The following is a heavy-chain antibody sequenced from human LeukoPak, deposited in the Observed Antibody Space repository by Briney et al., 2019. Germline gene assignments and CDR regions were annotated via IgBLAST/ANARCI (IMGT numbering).Heavy chain of an antibody. D-gene: IGHD2-8*01. CDR3: AREVVGYCTNGVCYNWFDP. Sequence: GGSLRLSCAASGFTFSSYWMSWVRQAPGKGLEWVANIKRDGSEKYYVDSVKGRFTNSRDNAKNSLYLQMNSLRAEDTAVYYCAREVVGYCTNGVCYNWFDPWGQGTLVTVSS. CDR2: IKRDGSEK. V-gene: IGHV3-7*01. CDR1: GFTFSSYW. J-gene: IGHJ5*02.